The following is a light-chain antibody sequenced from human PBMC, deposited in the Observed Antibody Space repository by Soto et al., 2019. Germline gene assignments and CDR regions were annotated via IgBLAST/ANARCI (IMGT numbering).Light chain of an antibody. V-gene: IGLV2-8*01. CDR3: SSYAGSSTV. J-gene: IGLJ1*01. Sequence: QSALTQPPSASGSPGQSVTTSCTGTSSDVGGYNYVSWYQQHPGKAPKLMIYEVSYRPSGVSDRFSGSKSGNTASLTVSGLQAEDEADYYCSSYAGSSTVFGTGTKVTVL. CDR2: EVS. CDR1: SSDVGGYNY.